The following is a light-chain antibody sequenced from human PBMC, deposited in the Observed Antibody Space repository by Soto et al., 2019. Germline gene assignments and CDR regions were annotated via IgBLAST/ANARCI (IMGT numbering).Light chain of an antibody. Sequence: HSVLTQPASVSGSPGQSITISCTGTSSDVGGHNYVSWYQQHPGKAPKLMIYEVSNRPSGVSNRFSGSKSGNTASLTISGLQAEDEADYYCSSYTSSSTLPNWVFGGGTKVTVL. V-gene: IGLV2-14*01. CDR2: EVS. J-gene: IGLJ3*02. CDR1: SSDVGGHNY. CDR3: SSYTSSSTLPNWV.